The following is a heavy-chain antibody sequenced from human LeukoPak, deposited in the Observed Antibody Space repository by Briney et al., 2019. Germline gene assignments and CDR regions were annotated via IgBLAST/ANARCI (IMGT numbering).Heavy chain of an antibody. D-gene: IGHD1-14*01. J-gene: IGHJ4*02. Sequence: PGGSLRLSCAASGFTFSGFWMSWVRQAPGKGLEWMANIKQDGSEKYYVDSVKGRFTISRDNARNSLYLQMNNLRAEDTAVYYCARDSDGNDYWGQGTLVTVSS. CDR3: ARDSDGNDY. CDR2: IKQDGSEK. CDR1: GFTFSGFW. V-gene: IGHV3-7*01.